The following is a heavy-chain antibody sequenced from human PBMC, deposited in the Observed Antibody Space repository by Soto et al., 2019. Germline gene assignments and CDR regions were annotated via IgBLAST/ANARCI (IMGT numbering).Heavy chain of an antibody. CDR3: AVEQWDWFDP. V-gene: IGHV4-61*01. J-gene: IGHJ5*02. D-gene: IGHD1-26*01. CDR1: GGSVNNNKYY. CDR2: MYYGGST. Sequence: SETLSLTCSVSGGSVNNNKYYWSWNRQPPGKGLEWIGYMYYGGSTDYNPSLKNRVTISIDTSKNQFSLSLTSVTAADTAVYYCAVEQWDWFDPWGQGTLVTVSS.